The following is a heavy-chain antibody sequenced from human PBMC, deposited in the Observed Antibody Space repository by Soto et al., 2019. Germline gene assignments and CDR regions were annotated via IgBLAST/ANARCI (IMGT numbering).Heavy chain of an antibody. CDR2: ISAYNGNT. D-gene: IGHD3-3*01. CDR3: ARDLPTPLRFLEWLPQYYGMDV. J-gene: IGHJ6*02. Sequence: ASVNVSCKASCYTFTSYGISWVRQAPLQVLELMVWISAYNGNTNYAQKLQGRVTMTTDTSTSTAYMELRSLRSDDTAVYYCARDLPTPLRFLEWLPQYYGMDVWGQGNTVTVSS. CDR1: CYTFTSYG. V-gene: IGHV1-18*04.